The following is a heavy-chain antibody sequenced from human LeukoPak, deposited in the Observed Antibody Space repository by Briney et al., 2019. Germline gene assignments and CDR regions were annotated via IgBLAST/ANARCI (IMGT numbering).Heavy chain of an antibody. CDR3: ARDPGGDNAY. Sequence: GGSLRLSCAASGFTVRSNYMSWVRQAPGKGLEWVSLIFNDGSTYYADSVKARFTISRDDSMDTLYLQMNSLRVEDTAVYYCARDPGGDNAYWGQGTLVTVSS. V-gene: IGHV3-66*01. CDR1: GFTVRSNY. CDR2: IFNDGST. D-gene: IGHD4-17*01. J-gene: IGHJ4*02.